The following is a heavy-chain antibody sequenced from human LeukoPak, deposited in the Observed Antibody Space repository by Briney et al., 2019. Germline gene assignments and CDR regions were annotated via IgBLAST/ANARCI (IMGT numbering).Heavy chain of an antibody. CDR3: ARGHVGSYVYYYYGMDV. J-gene: IGHJ6*02. V-gene: IGHV4-34*01. Sequence: TLSLTCAVYGGSFIGYYWSWIRQPPGKGLEWIGEINHSGSTNYNPSLKSRVTISVDTSKNQFSLKLRSVIAADTAVYHCARGHVGSYVYYYYGMDVWGRGTMVTVSS. CDR1: GGSFIGYY. CDR2: INHSGST. D-gene: IGHD2-15*01.